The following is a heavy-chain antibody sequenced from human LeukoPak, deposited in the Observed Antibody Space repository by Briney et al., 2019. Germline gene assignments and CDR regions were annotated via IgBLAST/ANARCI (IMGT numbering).Heavy chain of an antibody. V-gene: IGHV1-46*01. CDR1: GYTFTSYY. CDR3: ARDRAIFGVVTHNYFDC. Sequence: GASVKVSCKASGYTFTSYYMHWVRQAPGQGLEWMGIINPSGGSTSYAQKFQGRVTMTRDTSTSTVYMELSSLRSEDTAVYYCARDRAIFGVVTHNYFDCWGQGTLVTVSS. D-gene: IGHD3-3*01. CDR2: INPSGGST. J-gene: IGHJ4*02.